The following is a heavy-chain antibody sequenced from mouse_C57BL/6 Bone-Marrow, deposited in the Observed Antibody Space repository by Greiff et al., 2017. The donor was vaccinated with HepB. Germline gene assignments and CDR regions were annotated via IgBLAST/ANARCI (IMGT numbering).Heavy chain of an antibody. D-gene: IGHD1-1*01. V-gene: IGHV6-3*01. CDR2: IRLKSDNYAT. Sequence: EVQLQESGGGLVQPGGSMKLSCVASGFTFSNYWMNWVRQSPEKGLEWVAQIRLKSDNYATHYAESVKGRFTISRDDSKSSVYLQMNNLRAEDTGIYYCTRESVVADYGGQGTTLTVSS. J-gene: IGHJ2*01. CDR3: TRESVVADY. CDR1: GFTFSNYW.